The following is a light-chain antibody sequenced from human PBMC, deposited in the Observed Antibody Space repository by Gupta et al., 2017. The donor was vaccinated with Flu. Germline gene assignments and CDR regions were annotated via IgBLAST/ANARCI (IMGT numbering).Light chain of an antibody. CDR3: QQYGRAPLT. J-gene: IGKJ4*01. Sequence: VPLSLSPGDGVTLSCTTSQRLSDTSLAWYHQRPGQAPRLLIYGASTRATGIPDRFSGSGSGTDFSLTISRLEPEDFGVYYCQQYGRAPLTFGGGTTV. CDR2: GAS. CDR1: QRLSDTS. V-gene: IGKV3-20*01.